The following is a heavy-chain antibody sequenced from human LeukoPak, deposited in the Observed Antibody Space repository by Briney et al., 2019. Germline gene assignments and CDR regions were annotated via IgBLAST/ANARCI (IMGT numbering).Heavy chain of an antibody. D-gene: IGHD2-15*01. J-gene: IGHJ4*02. Sequence: GGSLRLSCAGSGFTFSSPAMSWVRQAPGKGLEWVSAISASGGSTYYADSVMGRFTISRDNSKSSVYLQMSSLRVEDTAVYYCAKRYCSGGSCYSGDWGQGTLVTVSP. CDR1: GFTFSSPA. CDR2: ISASGGST. V-gene: IGHV3-23*01. CDR3: AKRYCSGGSCYSGD.